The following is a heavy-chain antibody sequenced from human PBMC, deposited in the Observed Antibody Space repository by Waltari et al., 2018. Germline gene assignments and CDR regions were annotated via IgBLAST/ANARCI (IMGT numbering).Heavy chain of an antibody. V-gene: IGHV4-4*07. CDR2: IYASGST. CDR1: GGSITNYY. J-gene: IGHJ6*03. CDR3: ARGAYCSSTSCSRGLYYYYYYMDV. Sequence: QVQLQESGPGLVEPSETLSLTCAVPGGSITNYYWSWIRPPAGQGLGWSGRIYASGSTNYNPSLKSRVILSVDTSKNQFSLKLSSVTAADTAVYYCARGAYCSSTSCSRGLYYYYYYMDVWGKGTTVTISS. D-gene: IGHD2-2*01.